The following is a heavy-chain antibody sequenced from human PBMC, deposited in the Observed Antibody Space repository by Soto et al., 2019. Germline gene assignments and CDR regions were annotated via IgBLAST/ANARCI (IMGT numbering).Heavy chain of an antibody. CDR3: ARVVPAAMSYYYYGMDV. CDR1: GFTCSSDA. J-gene: IGHJ6*02. Sequence: GGSLRLSCAASGFTCSSDAMHWVRQAPGKGLEWVAVISYDGSNKYYADSVKGRFTISRDNSKNTLYLQMNSLRAEDTAVYYCARVVPAAMSYYYYGMDVWGQGTTVTVSS. D-gene: IGHD2-2*01. CDR2: ISYDGSNK. V-gene: IGHV3-30-3*01.